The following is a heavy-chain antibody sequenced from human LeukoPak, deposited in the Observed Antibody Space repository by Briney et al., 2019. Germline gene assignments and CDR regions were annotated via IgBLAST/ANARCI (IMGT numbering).Heavy chain of an antibody. V-gene: IGHV3-23*01. D-gene: IGHD6-19*01. CDR3: AKDLTGSGLHVWFDP. J-gene: IGHJ5*02. CDR2: ISGSGGST. CDR1: GFTFSSYA. Sequence: PGGPLRLSCAASGFTFSSYAMSCVRQAPGKGLEWISAISGSGGSTYYADSVKGRFTISRDNSKNTLYLQMNSLRAEDTAVYYCAKDLTGSGLHVWFDPWGQGTLVTVSS.